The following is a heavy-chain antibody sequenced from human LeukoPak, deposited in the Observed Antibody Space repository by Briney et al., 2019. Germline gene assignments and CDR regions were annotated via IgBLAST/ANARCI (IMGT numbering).Heavy chain of an antibody. CDR2: IKQDGSEK. V-gene: IGHV3-7*01. Sequence: GGSLRLSCAASGFTFSSYWIGWVRQAQGKGLEWVANIKQDGSEKYYVDSVKGRFTISRDNAKNSLYLQMNSLRAEDTAVYYCARDEYQAILRYFDWFRYWGQGTLVTVSS. CDR3: ARDEYQAILRYFDWFRY. D-gene: IGHD3-9*01. CDR1: GFTFSSYW. J-gene: IGHJ4*02.